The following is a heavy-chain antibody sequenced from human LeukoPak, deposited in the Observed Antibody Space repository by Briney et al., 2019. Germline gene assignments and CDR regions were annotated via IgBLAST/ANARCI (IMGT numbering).Heavy chain of an antibody. CDR3: AKGEYSSSWYGDYMDV. CDR2: ISYDGSDK. CDR1: GFIFSSYG. Sequence: GGSLRLSCAASGFIFSSYGMHWVRQAPGKGLEWVAVISYDGSDKYYADSVKGRFTISRDNSKNTLYLQMNSLRAEDTAVYYCAKGEYSSSWYGDYMDVWGKGTTVTVSS. J-gene: IGHJ6*03. V-gene: IGHV3-30*18. D-gene: IGHD6-13*01.